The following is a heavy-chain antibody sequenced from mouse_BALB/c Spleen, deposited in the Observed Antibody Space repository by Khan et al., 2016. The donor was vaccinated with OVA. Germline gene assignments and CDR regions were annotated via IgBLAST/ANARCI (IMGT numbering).Heavy chain of an antibody. CDR3: ARVITRDY. D-gene: IGHD6-1*01. Sequence: QVHLQQPGAELVKPGASVKLSCKASGYTFTSYWMHWVKQRPGQGLEWIGEINPSNGRTNYNEKFKSKATLTVDKSSSTAYMQLSSPTSEDSAVYYCARVITRDYWGQGTTLTVSS. CDR2: INPSNGRT. V-gene: IGHV1S81*02. CDR1: GYTFTSYW. J-gene: IGHJ2*01.